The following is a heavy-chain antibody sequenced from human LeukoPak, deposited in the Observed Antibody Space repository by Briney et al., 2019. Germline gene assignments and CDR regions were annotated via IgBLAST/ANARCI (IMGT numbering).Heavy chain of an antibody. V-gene: IGHV4-39*02. CDR3: AKEEGGYYDYVWGSYRYETNWFDP. J-gene: IGHJ5*02. D-gene: IGHD3-16*02. Sequence: SETLSLTCTVSGGSISSSSYYWGWTRQPPGKGLEWIGSIYYSGSTYYNPSLKSRVTISVDTSKNQFSLKLSSVTAADTAVYYCAKEEGGYYDYVWGSYRYETNWFDPWGQGTLVTVSS. CDR1: GGSISSSSYY. CDR2: IYYSGST.